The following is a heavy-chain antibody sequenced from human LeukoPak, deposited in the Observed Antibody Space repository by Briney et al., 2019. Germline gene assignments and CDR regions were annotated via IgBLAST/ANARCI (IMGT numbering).Heavy chain of an antibody. J-gene: IGHJ4*02. V-gene: IGHV1-18*01. CDR3: ARASVATVPFDY. CDR1: GYTFTSYG. D-gene: IGHD5-12*01. CDR2: ISAYNGNT. Sequence: ASVKVSCQASGYTFTSYGISWVRQAPGQGLEWMGWISAYNGNTNYAQKLQGRVTMTTDTSTSTAYMELRSLRSDDTAVYYCARASVATVPFDYWGQGTLVTVSS.